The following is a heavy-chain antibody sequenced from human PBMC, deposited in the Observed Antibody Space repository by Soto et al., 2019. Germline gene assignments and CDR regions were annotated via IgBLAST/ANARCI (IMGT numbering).Heavy chain of an antibody. Sequence: GGSLRLSCAASGFTFSSYWMSWVRQAPGKGLEWVANIKQDGSEKYYVDSVKGRFTISRDNAKNSLYLQMNSLRDEDTAVYYCARDYPVGYYDRSGFIVTSPYYFDYWGQGTLVTFSS. J-gene: IGHJ4*02. V-gene: IGHV3-7*01. CDR3: ARDYPVGYYDRSGFIVTSPYYFDY. CDR1: GFTFSSYW. CDR2: IKQDGSEK. D-gene: IGHD3-22*01.